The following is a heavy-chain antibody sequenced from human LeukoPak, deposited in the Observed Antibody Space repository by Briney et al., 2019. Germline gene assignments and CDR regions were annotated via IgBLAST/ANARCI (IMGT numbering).Heavy chain of an antibody. J-gene: IGHJ4*02. CDR2: MNPNSGNT. CDR3: ARDISGDGYNYGY. Sequence: PGASLKLSCKASGYTFTSYDINWVRQATGQGLEWMGWMNPNSGNTGYAQKFQGRVTMTRNTSISTAYMELSSLRSEDTAVYYCARDISGDGYNYGYWGQGTLVTVSS. V-gene: IGHV1-8*01. D-gene: IGHD5-24*01. CDR1: GYTFTSYD.